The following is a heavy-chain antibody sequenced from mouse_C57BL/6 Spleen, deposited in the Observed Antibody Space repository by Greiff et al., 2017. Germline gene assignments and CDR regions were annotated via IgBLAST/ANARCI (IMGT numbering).Heavy chain of an antibody. D-gene: IGHD1-1*01. CDR2: IDPSDSYT. Sequence: QVQLQQPGAELVKPGASVKLSCKASGYTFTSYWMQWVKQRPGQGLEWIGEIDPSDSYTNYNQKFKGKATLTVATSSSTAYMQLSSLTSEDSAVYYCARRTDYGSSYGYFDVWGTGTTVTVSS. J-gene: IGHJ1*03. CDR1: GYTFTSYW. CDR3: ARRTDYGSSYGYFDV. V-gene: IGHV1-50*01.